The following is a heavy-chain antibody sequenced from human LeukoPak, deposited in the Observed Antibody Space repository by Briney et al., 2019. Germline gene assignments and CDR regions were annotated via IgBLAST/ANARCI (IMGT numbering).Heavy chain of an antibody. V-gene: IGHV3-13*01. D-gene: IGHD6-13*01. Sequence: GGSLRLSCAASGFTFSTYDFHWVRQASGKGLEWVSAIGAGTDTYYPDSVKGRFTISRENAKNSLYLQMSSLRAEDTAMYYCAREVLDSNLPPWDLDLWGRGTLVIVSS. CDR2: IGAGTDT. CDR1: GFTFSTYD. J-gene: IGHJ2*01. CDR3: AREVLDSNLPPWDLDL.